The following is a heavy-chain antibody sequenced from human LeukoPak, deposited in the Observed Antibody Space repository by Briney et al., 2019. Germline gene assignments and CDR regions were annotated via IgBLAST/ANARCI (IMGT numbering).Heavy chain of an antibody. D-gene: IGHD3-22*01. J-gene: IGHJ3*02. CDR3: ARVGRGKWLLLHDAFDI. CDR1: GFTFSNYS. CDR2: ISSSSSYI. V-gene: IGHV3-21*01. Sequence: PGGSLRLSCAASGFTFSNYSMNWVRQAPGKGLEWVSSISSSSSYIYYADSVKGRFTISRDNAKNSLYLQMNSLRAEDTAVYYCARVGRGKWLLLHDAFDIWGQGTMVTVSS.